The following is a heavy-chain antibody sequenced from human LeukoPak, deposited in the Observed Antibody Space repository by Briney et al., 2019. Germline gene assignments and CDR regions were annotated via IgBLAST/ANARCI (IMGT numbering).Heavy chain of an antibody. J-gene: IGHJ5*02. Sequence: PSETLSLTCTVSGGSISSYFWSWIRQPPGMGLEWIGYVYYSGSPNYIPSLKSRVTISVDTSKNQFSLRLRSVTAADTAVYYCARVFDDYYDSSADPPLWFDPWGQGTLVTVSS. CDR2: VYYSGSP. CDR3: ARVFDDYYDSSADPPLWFDP. CDR1: GGSISSYF. D-gene: IGHD3-22*01. V-gene: IGHV4-59*01.